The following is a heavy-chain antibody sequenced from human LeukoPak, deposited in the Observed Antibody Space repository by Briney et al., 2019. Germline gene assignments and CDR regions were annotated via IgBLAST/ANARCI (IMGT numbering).Heavy chain of an antibody. CDR1: GFTFSTYS. J-gene: IGHJ4*02. CDR2: FRSDNGNR. Sequence: GGSLRLSCAASGFTFSTYSVNWVRQTPGKGLEWVSSFRSDNGNRDYADSVKGRFTISTDNAKKSLYLQMNSLRAEDTAVYYCARGGAAGHLDYWGQGTLVTVSS. CDR3: ARGGAAGHLDY. D-gene: IGHD6-13*01. V-gene: IGHV3-21*01.